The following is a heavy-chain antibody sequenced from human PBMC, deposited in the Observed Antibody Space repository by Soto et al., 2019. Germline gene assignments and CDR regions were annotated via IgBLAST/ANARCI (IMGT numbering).Heavy chain of an antibody. J-gene: IGHJ4*02. Sequence: PSETLSLTCTVSGGFISNFYWSWIRQPPGKGLEWIGEINHSGSTNYNPSLKSRVTISLDTSKNQFSLRLTSLTAADTAVYFCARAPQIVAMGRPFDYWGQGILVTVSS. D-gene: IGHD5-12*01. CDR1: GGFISNFY. V-gene: IGHV4-34*01. CDR3: ARAPQIVAMGRPFDY. CDR2: INHSGST.